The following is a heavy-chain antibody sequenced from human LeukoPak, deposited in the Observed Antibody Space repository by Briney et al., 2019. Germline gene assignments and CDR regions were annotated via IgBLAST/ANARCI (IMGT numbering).Heavy chain of an antibody. V-gene: IGHV3-23*01. Sequence: PGGSLRLSCAASGVTFSSYGLSWVRQAPGTGLEWVSAISGSGGSTYYADSVKGRFTISRDHSKNTLYLQMNSLRAEDTAVYYCANGYSSGYLYYFDYWGQGTLVTVSS. CDR3: ANGYSSGYLYYFDY. J-gene: IGHJ4*02. D-gene: IGHD3-22*01. CDR1: GVTFSSYG. CDR2: ISGSGGST.